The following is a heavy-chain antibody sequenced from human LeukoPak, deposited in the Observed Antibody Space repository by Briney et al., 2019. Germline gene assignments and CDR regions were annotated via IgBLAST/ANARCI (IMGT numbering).Heavy chain of an antibody. CDR2: ISCDGGNK. J-gene: IGHJ4*02. V-gene: IGHV3-30*04. Sequence: SLRLSCAASGFTFSSYAMHWVRQAPGKGLEWVAVISCDGGNKYYADSVKGRFTISRDNSKNTLYLQMNSLRAEDTAVYYCARASGSYSPFDYWGQGTLVTVSS. D-gene: IGHD1-26*01. CDR1: GFTFSSYA. CDR3: ARASGSYSPFDY.